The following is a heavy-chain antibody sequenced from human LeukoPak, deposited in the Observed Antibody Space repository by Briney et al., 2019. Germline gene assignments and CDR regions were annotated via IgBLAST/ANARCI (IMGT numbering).Heavy chain of an antibody. CDR1: GFTFSNYV. D-gene: IGHD6-13*01. J-gene: IGHJ4*02. CDR3: ARDRGIAAARGDY. Sequence: GGSLRLSCAASGFTFSNYVMTWVRQAPGKGLEWVSAISGSGDTTYYADSVKGRFTISRDNSRNTLYLQMNSLRAEDTAVYYCARDRGIAAARGDYWGQGTLVTVSS. CDR2: ISGSGDTT. V-gene: IGHV3-23*01.